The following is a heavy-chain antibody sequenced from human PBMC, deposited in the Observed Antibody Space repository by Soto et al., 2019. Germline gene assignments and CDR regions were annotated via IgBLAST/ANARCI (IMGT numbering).Heavy chain of an antibody. CDR2: IYYSGDS. CDR1: GASVSSGDYY. J-gene: IGHJ4*02. CDR3: VGTGTTDDY. V-gene: IGHV4-30-4*08. Sequence: SETLSLTCTASGASVSSGDYYWSSIRQSPGKGLEWIGYIYYSGDSYYNPSLKGRLTISIDTSKNQFSLILNSVTVADTAIYYCVGTGTTDDYWGRGTLVTVS. D-gene: IGHD4-17*01.